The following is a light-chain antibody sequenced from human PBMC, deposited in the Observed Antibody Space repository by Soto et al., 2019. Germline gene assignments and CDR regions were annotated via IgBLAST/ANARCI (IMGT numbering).Light chain of an antibody. CDR3: SSYTGGNPSYV. V-gene: IGLV2-8*01. Sequence: QSALAQPPSASGSPGQSVTISCTGTSSDVGGHDYVSWYQQHPGKAPKLMIYEVTIRPSGVSDRFSGSKSGNTASLTVSGLQDEDEADYYCSSYTGGNPSYVLGTGTKVTVL. J-gene: IGLJ1*01. CDR1: SSDVGGHDY. CDR2: EVT.